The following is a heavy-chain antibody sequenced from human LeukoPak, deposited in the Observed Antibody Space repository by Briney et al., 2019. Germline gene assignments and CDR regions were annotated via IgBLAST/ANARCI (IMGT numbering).Heavy chain of an antibody. J-gene: IGHJ4*02. CDR1: GYTFTSYD. CDR2: ISAYNGNT. D-gene: IGHD6-19*01. Sequence: GASVKVSCKASGYTFTSYDINWVRQATGQGLEWMGWISAYNGNTNYAQKLQGRVTMTTDTSTSTAYMELRSLRSDDTAVYYCGRSSGWYLDYWGQGTLVTVSS. CDR3: GRSSGWYLDY. V-gene: IGHV1-18*01.